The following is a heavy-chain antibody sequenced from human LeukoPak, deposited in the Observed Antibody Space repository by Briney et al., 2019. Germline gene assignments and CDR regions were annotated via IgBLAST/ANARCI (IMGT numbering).Heavy chain of an antibody. V-gene: IGHV1-69*04. J-gene: IGHJ4*02. CDR2: IIPILGIA. D-gene: IGHD4/OR15-4a*01. CDR1: GYTFTDYY. Sequence: ASVKVSCKASGYTFTDYYMHWVRQAPGQGLEWMGRIIPILGIANYAQKFQGRVTITADKSTSTAYMELSSLRSEDTAVYYCARGESPSMVADYWGQGTLVTVSS. CDR3: ARGESPSMVADY.